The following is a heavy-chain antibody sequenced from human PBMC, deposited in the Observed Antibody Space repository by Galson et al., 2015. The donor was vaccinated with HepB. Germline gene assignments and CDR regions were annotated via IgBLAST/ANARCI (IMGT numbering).Heavy chain of an antibody. Sequence: SLRLSCAASGLTVGSNYMSWVRQAPGKGLEWVSVIHRGGSTYYADSVKGRFTISRDYSKNTLYLQMNSPRAEDTAVYYCATYYSSDYWGQGTLVTVSS. V-gene: IGHV3-53*01. CDR3: ATYYSSDY. CDR2: IHRGGST. J-gene: IGHJ4*02. CDR1: GLTVGSNY. D-gene: IGHD4-11*01.